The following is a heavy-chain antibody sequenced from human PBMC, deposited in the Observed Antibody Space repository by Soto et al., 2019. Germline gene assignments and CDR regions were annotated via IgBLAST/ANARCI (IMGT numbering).Heavy chain of an antibody. J-gene: IGHJ4*02. CDR1: GFTFSSYA. CDR2: ISYDGSNK. Sequence: QVQLVESGGGVVQPGRSLRLSCAASGFTFSSYAMHWVRQAPGKGLEWVAVISYDGSNKYYADSVKGRFTISRDNSKNTLYLQMNSLRAEDTAVYYCATDLKFDCSGGSCPDDYWGQGTLVTVSS. CDR3: ATDLKFDCSGGSCPDDY. V-gene: IGHV3-30-3*01. D-gene: IGHD2-15*01.